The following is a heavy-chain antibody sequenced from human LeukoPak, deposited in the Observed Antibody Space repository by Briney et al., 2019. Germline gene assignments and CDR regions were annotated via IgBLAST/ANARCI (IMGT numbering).Heavy chain of an antibody. Sequence: PGGSLRLSCAASGFTFSSYWMHWARHAPGKGLVWVSRINTDGSSTSYAHSVKGRFTISRDNAKNTLYLQMKSLRAEDTAVYYCARDEQLAFDPWGQGTLVTVSS. D-gene: IGHD6-6*01. CDR3: ARDEQLAFDP. V-gene: IGHV3-74*01. J-gene: IGHJ5*02. CDR1: GFTFSSYW. CDR2: INTDGSST.